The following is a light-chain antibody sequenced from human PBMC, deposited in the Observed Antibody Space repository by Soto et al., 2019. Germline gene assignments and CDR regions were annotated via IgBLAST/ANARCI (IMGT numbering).Light chain of an antibody. Sequence: EIGLTQSPGTLSLSPGERATLSCRASQSVSSSYLAWYQQKPGQAPRLLIYGASSRATGIPDRFSGSGSGTDFTLTISRLEPEDFAVYYCQQFGSSPLFTFGPGNNVDVK. CDR1: QSVSSSY. V-gene: IGKV3-20*01. J-gene: IGKJ3*01. CDR3: QQFGSSPLFT. CDR2: GAS.